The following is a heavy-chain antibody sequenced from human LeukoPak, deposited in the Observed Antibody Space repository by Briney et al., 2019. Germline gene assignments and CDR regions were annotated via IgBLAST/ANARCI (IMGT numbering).Heavy chain of an antibody. CDR2: ISSNGRDA. CDR1: GFTVSSNY. CDR3: ARLAAAGHSDF. V-gene: IGHV3-64D*06. D-gene: IGHD6-13*01. J-gene: IGHJ4*02. Sequence: PGGSLRLSCAASGFTVSSNYMSWVRQAPGKGLEYISAISSNGRDAYYAASVRGRFSISRANSNNTLYLQMSSLRPEDTAMYYCARLAAAGHSDFWGQGALVAVSS.